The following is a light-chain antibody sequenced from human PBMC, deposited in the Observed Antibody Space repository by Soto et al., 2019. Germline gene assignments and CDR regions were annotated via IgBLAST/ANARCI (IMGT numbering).Light chain of an antibody. V-gene: IGKV3-11*01. CDR3: QHRMNWPLT. CDR1: QSVSSY. CDR2: DAS. J-gene: IGKJ5*01. Sequence: EIVLTQSPATLSLSPGERATLYCRASQSVSSYLLWYQQKPGQTPRLLIYDASNRATGIPARFSGSGSETDFTLTISSLEPEDFAVYYCQHRMNWPLTFGQGTRLEI.